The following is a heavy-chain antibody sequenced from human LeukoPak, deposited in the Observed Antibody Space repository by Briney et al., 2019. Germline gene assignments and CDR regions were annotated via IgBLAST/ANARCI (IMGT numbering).Heavy chain of an antibody. CDR1: GFTVSSNY. D-gene: IGHD1-26*01. J-gene: IGHJ4*02. CDR2: SYSGGST. Sequence: GVAVRLSCAASGFTVSSNYMIWVRQAPGKGLEGVSVSYSGGSTYYADSVKGRFTISRANYKNTLYLQMNSLRAEDTAVYYCARASVGSYYDLDYWGQGTLVTVSS. V-gene: IGHV3-66*01. CDR3: ARASVGSYYDLDY.